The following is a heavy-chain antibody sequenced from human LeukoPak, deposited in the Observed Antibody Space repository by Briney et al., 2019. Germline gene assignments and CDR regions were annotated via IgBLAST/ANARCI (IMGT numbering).Heavy chain of an antibody. CDR1: GGTFSSYA. CDR2: IIPIFGTA. J-gene: IGHJ4*02. D-gene: IGHD5-18*01. V-gene: IGHV1-69*05. CDR3: ARGTAMAGDY. Sequence: GASVKVSCKASGGTFSSYAISWVRQAPGQGLEWMGGIIPIFGTANYAQKFQGRVTITTDESTSTAYMELSSLRPEDTAVYYCARGTAMAGDYWGQGTLVTVSS.